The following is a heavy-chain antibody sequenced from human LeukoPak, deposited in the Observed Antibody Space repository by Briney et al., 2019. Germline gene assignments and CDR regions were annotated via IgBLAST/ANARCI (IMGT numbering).Heavy chain of an antibody. V-gene: IGHV5-51*01. CDR3: ARFESTMVRGVMGNWFDP. Sequence: GESLKISCKGSGYSFTSYWVGWVRQMPGKGLEWMGIIYPGDSDTRYSPSFQGQVTISADKSISTAYLQWSSLKASDTAMYYCARFESTMVRGVMGNWFDPWGQGTLVTVSS. CDR2: IYPGDSDT. D-gene: IGHD3-10*01. J-gene: IGHJ5*02. CDR1: GYSFTSYW.